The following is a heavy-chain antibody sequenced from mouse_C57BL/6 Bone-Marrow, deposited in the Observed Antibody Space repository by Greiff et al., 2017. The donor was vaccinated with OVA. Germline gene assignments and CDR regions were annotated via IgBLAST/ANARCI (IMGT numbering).Heavy chain of an antibody. CDR1: GFTFSDYY. CDR3: AREAGTKGYFDY. J-gene: IGHJ2*01. V-gene: IGHV5-16*01. Sequence: DVMLVESEGGLVQPGSSMKLSCTASGFTFSDYYMAWVRQVPEKGLEWVANINYDGSSTYYLDSLKSRFIISRDNAKNILYLQMSSLKSEDTATYYCAREAGTKGYFDYWGQGTTLTVSS. D-gene: IGHD4-1*01. CDR2: INYDGSST.